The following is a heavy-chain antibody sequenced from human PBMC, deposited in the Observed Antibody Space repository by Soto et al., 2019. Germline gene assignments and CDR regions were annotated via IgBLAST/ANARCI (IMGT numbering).Heavy chain of an antibody. Sequence: GGALRLSCAASGLTFSDYAMHWVRQAPGKGLEWVAVISYDGSQTYYADSVKGRFTISRDNSKNTLYLQMYNLRAEDTALYYCARALSGYYDNPLDYWGRGDLVTVS. CDR1: GLTFSDYA. J-gene: IGHJ4*02. D-gene: IGHD3-22*01. V-gene: IGHV3-30*04. CDR3: ARALSGYYDNPLDY. CDR2: ISYDGSQT.